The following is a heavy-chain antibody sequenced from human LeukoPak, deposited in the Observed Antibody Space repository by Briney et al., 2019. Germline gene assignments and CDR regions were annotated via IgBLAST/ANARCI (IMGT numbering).Heavy chain of an antibody. V-gene: IGHV3-7*03. Sequence: GGSLRLSCAASGFTFTSYWISWVRQAPGKGLEWVANIKQDGSEKYYVDSVKGRFTISRDNAKNSLYLQMNSLRAEDTAVYYCARDILWFGESDWGQGTLVTVSS. CDR3: ARDILWFGESD. D-gene: IGHD3-10*01. CDR1: GFTFTSYW. CDR2: IKQDGSEK. J-gene: IGHJ4*02.